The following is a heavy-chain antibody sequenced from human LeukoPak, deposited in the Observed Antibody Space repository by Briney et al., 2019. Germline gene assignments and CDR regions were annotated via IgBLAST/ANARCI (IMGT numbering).Heavy chain of an antibody. D-gene: IGHD3-10*01. V-gene: IGHV3-23*01. CDR1: GFTFSSYA. CDR3: AKRPASGSYVGSFDI. Sequence: GASLRLSCAASGFTFSSYAMSWVRQAPGKGLDWVSAISASGGSTSYADSVKGRFTISRDNSKNTLYLQMSSLRAEDTAVYYCAKRPASGSYVGSFDIWGQGTMVIVSS. CDR2: ISASGGST. J-gene: IGHJ3*02.